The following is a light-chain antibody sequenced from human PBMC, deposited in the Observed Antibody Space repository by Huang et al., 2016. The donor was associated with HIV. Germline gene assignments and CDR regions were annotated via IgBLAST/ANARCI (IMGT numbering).Light chain of an antibody. Sequence: DIQMTQSPSSLSASVGDRVCITCRASQGISNSLAWYQQKPGKAPKLLLYAASRLKSGVPARFSGSRSGTDYTLTISSLQPEDFATYYCQQYYSTPPITFGQGTRLEIK. CDR3: QQYYSTPPIT. V-gene: IGKV1-NL1*01. CDR1: QGISNS. J-gene: IGKJ5*01. CDR2: AAS.